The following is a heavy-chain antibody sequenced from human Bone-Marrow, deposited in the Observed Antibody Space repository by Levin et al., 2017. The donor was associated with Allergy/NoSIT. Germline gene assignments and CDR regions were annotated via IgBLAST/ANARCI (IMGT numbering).Heavy chain of an antibody. J-gene: IGHJ3*01. CDR2: IRTKLNSYAT. Sequence: TGGSLRLSCAASGFTFSDSAMHWVRQASGKGLEWVGRIRTKLNSYATAYAASVKGRFIISRDDSENTAYLQMNTLKTEDTAVYYCTSGECTGSTCSFNAASHLWGQGTMVTVSS. D-gene: IGHD2-8*02. V-gene: IGHV3-73*01. CDR3: TSGECTGSTCSFNAASHL. CDR1: GFTFSDSA.